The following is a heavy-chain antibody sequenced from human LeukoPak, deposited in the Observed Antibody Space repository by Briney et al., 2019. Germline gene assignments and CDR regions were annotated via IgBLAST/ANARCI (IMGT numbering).Heavy chain of an antibody. CDR3: ARDLGSYYDSSAQMSGGAFDI. CDR1: GCTFTSYY. Sequence: GASVKVSCKASGCTFTSYYMHWVRQAPGQGLEWMGIINSSGGSTSYAQKFQGRVTMTRDMSTSTVYMELSSLRSEDTAVYYCARDLGSYYDSSAQMSGGAFDIWGQGTMVTVSS. V-gene: IGHV1-46*01. J-gene: IGHJ3*02. CDR2: INSSGGST. D-gene: IGHD3-22*01.